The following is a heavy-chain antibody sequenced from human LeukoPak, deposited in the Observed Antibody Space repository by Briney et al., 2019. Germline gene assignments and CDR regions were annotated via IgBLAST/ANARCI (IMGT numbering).Heavy chain of an antibody. CDR2: INPNSGGT. Sequence: ASVKVSCKASGYTFTGYYMHWARQAPGQGLEWMGRINPNSGGTNYAQKFQGRVTMTRDTSISTAYMELSRLRSDDTAVYYCARDDSSGYHIDYWGQGTLVAVSS. J-gene: IGHJ4*02. D-gene: IGHD3-22*01. V-gene: IGHV1-2*06. CDR3: ARDDSSGYHIDY. CDR1: GYTFTGYY.